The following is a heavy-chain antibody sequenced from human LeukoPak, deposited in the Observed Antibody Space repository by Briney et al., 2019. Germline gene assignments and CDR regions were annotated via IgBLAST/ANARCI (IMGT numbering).Heavy chain of an antibody. J-gene: IGHJ4*02. V-gene: IGHV4-59*01. CDR1: GGSINSDF. CDR3: ARIPDVSGWPFDS. CDR2: IRYSGRT. D-gene: IGHD6-19*01. Sequence: SETLSLTCTASGGSINSDFWTWIRQPPGKGLEWIGYIRYSGRTEYNPSLRSRATISIHTSRSHYSLRLNSVTAADTAIHYCARIPDVSGWPFDSWGQGTLVTVSS.